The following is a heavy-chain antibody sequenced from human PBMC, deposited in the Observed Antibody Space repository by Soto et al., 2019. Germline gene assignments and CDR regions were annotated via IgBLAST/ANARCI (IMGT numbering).Heavy chain of an antibody. CDR2: IYIGGTT. V-gene: IGHV4-30-4*01. D-gene: IGHD7-27*01. CDR3: ARGTSGDKVDS. J-gene: IGHJ4*02. Sequence: QVQLQESGPGLVKPSQTLSLTCTVSGGSISKVNYCWGWIRQSPDKGLEWIGPIYIGGTTYNNPSLTSRGAISIDASNKQFSMQLSSVRAADTAVYYCARGTSGDKVDSWGQGTLVTVSS. CDR1: GGSISKVNYC.